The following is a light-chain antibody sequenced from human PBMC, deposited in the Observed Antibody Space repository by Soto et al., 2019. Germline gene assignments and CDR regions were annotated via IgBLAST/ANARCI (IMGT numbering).Light chain of an antibody. Sequence: QSVLTKPASVSGSPGQSITISCSGTRSDIGSYNYVAWYQQFPGKTPKILIYGVSNRPSGVSSRFSGSKSGNTASLTISGLQAEDEADYYCISYTGSSTSYVFGSGTKGTVL. J-gene: IGLJ1*01. CDR3: ISYTGSSTSYV. V-gene: IGLV2-14*01. CDR1: RSDIGSYNY. CDR2: GVS.